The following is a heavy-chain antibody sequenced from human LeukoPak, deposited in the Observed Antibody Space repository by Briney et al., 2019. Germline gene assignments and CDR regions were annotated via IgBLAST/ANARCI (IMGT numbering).Heavy chain of an antibody. D-gene: IGHD2-15*01. CDR1: GGSISSSNW. CDR2: INHSGIT. J-gene: IGHJ6*03. CDR3: ARFRSDPDCSGGSCPRVDQNYYYYMDV. V-gene: IGHV4-4*02. Sequence: SETLSLTCAVSGGSISSSNWWSWIRQPPGKGLEWIGEINHSGITNYNPSLKSRVTISVDTSKNQFSLKLSSVTAADTAVYYCARFRSDPDCSGGSCPRVDQNYYYYMDVWGKGTTVTVSS.